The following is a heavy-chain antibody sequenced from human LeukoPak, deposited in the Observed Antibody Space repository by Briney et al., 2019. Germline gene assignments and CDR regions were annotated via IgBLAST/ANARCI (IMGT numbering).Heavy chain of an antibody. CDR3: ATLSEDIVVVPAAMRIYYYYYYMDV. Sequence: GGSLRLSCAASGLTFINFGMTWVRQAPGKGLEWVSAISGSGVITFYADSVKGRFTISRDNSKNTLYLQMDSLRAEDTAVYYCATLSEDIVVVPAAMRIYYYYYYMDVWGKGTTVTISS. J-gene: IGHJ6*03. D-gene: IGHD2-2*01. CDR1: GLTFINFG. CDR2: ISGSGVIT. V-gene: IGHV3-23*01.